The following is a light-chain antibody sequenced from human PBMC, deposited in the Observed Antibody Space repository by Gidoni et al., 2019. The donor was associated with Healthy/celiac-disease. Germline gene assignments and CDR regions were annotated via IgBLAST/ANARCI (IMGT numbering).Light chain of an antibody. CDR3: QSYDSSNRV. CDR1: SGIIASNY. CDR2: EDN. Sequence: NFMLTQPHSVSDSPAKTVTISCTRSSGIIASNYVQWYQQRPGSSPTTVIYEDNQRPSGVPDRFSGSIDSSSNSASLTISGLKTEDEADYYCQSYDSSNRVFGGGTKLTVL. J-gene: IGLJ3*02. V-gene: IGLV6-57*01.